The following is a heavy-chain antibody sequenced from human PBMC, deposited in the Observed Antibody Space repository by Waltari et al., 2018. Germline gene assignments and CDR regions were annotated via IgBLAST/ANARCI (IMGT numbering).Heavy chain of an antibody. CDR3: ARDLGITTGYSSSSDY. J-gene: IGHJ4*02. Sequence: WVRQAPGKGLEWVSYISSSGSTIYYADSVKGRFTISRDNAKNSLYLQMNSLRAEDTAVYYCARDLGITTGYSSSSDYWGQGTLVTVSS. CDR2: ISSSGSTI. V-gene: IGHV3-48*03. D-gene: IGHD6-13*01.